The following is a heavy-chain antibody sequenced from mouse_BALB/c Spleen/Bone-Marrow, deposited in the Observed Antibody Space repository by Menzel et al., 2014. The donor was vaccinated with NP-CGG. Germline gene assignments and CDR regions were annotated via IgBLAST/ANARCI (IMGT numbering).Heavy chain of an antibody. J-gene: IGHJ4*01. CDR1: GFTFNTYA. CDR3: VRYYGSSYYYAMDY. CDR2: IRSKSNNYAT. Sequence: EVNLVESGGGLVQPKGSLKLSCAASGFTFNTYAMNWVRQAPGKGLEWVARIRSKSNNYATYYADSVKDRFTISRDDSQSMLYLQMNNLKTEDTAMYYCVRYYGSSYYYAMDYWGQGTSVTVSS. D-gene: IGHD1-1*01. V-gene: IGHV10-1*02.